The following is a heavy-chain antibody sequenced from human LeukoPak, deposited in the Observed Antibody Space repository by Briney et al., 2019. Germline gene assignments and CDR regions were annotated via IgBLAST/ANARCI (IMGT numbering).Heavy chain of an antibody. J-gene: IGHJ4*02. CDR2: IGDSGSST. V-gene: IGHV3-23*01. CDR1: GFTFSIYA. Sequence: SGGSLRLSCAASGFTFSIYAMSWVRQAPGKGLEWVSTIGDSGSSTYYADSVKGRFTISRDNSKNTLYVQMNSLRAEDTAVYYCARAYTSSWYALSYWGQGTLVTVSS. CDR3: ARAYTSSWYALSY. D-gene: IGHD6-13*01.